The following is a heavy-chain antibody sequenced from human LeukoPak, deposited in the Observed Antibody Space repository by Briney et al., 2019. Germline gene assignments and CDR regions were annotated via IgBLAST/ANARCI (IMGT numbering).Heavy chain of an antibody. CDR3: AKDKGQLRDYYYMDV. V-gene: IGHV3-30*02. J-gene: IGHJ6*03. CDR2: IRYDGSNK. CDR1: GFTFSSYG. D-gene: IGHD1-1*01. Sequence: AGGSLRLSCAASGFTFSSYGMHWVRQAPGKGLEWVAFIRYDGSNKYYADSVKGRFTISRDNSKNTLYLQMNSLRAEDTAVYYCAKDKGQLRDYYYMDVWGKGTTVTVSS.